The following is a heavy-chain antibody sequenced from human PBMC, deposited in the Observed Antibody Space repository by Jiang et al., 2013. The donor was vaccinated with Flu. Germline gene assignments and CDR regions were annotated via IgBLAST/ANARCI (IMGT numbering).Heavy chain of an antibody. CDR2: ISGNSEYI. D-gene: IGHD3-10*01. CDR1: GFSFSTYS. V-gene: IGHV3-21*01. J-gene: IGHJ4*02. Sequence: GLVKPGGSLRLSCAASGFSFSTYSMNWVRQAPGKGLEWVSSISGNSEYIFYADSVKGRFTIFRDNAKNLVYMQMNSLIAEDTAVYYCTRDAIYGSGSWGLGTLVTVSS. CDR3: TRDAIYGSGS.